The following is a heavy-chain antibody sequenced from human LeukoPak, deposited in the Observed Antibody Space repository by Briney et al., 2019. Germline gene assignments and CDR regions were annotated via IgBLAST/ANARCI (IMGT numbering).Heavy chain of an antibody. CDR2: ISAYNGNT. D-gene: IGHD3-10*01. J-gene: IGHJ4*02. CDR3: ARESGRLSRGVKGSVDY. V-gene: IGHV1-18*01. CDR1: GYTFTSYG. Sequence: GASVKVSCKASGYTFTSYGISWVRQAPGQGLEWMGWISAYNGNTNYAQKLQGRVTMTTDTSTSTAYMELRSLRSDDTAVYYCARESGRLSRGVKGSVDYWGQGTLVTVSS.